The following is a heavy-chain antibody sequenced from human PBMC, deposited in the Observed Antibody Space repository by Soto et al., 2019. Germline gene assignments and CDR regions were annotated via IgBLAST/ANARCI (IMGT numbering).Heavy chain of an antibody. V-gene: IGHV3-48*01. CDR2: ISSSSSTI. CDR1: GFTFSSYS. J-gene: IGHJ4*02. Sequence: EVQLVESGGGLVQPGGSLRLSCAASGFTFSSYSMNWVRQAPGKGLEWVSYISSSSSTIYYADSVKGRFTISRDKAKNSLYLQMNSLRAEDTAVYYCARDKGRSPLDYWGQGTLVTVSS. CDR3: ARDKGRSPLDY. D-gene: IGHD2-15*01.